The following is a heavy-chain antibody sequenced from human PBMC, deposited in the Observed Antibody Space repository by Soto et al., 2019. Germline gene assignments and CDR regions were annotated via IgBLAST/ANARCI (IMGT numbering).Heavy chain of an antibody. J-gene: IGHJ3*02. CDR3: ARDSIVVVTAGAFDI. D-gene: IGHD2-21*02. Sequence: GGSLRLSCAASGFTFSSYSMNWVRQAPGKGLEWVSSISSSSSYIYYADSVKGRFTISRDNAKNSLYLQMNSLRAEDTAVYYCARDSIVVVTAGAFDIWGQGTMVTVS. CDR2: ISSSSSYI. V-gene: IGHV3-21*01. CDR1: GFTFSSYS.